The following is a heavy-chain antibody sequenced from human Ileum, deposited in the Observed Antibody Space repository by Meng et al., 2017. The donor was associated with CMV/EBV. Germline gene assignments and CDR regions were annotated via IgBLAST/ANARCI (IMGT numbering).Heavy chain of an antibody. V-gene: IGHV1-2*02. D-gene: IGHD2-2*01. Sequence: ASLKVSCKASGYTFTGYYMHWVRQAPGQGLEWMGWINPNSGGTNYAQKFQGRVTMTRDTSISTAYMELSRLRSDDTAVYYCARDGEWSFSIVVVPAAMRYYYYGMDVWGQGTTVTVSS. J-gene: IGHJ6*02. CDR2: INPNSGGT. CDR1: GYTFTGYY. CDR3: ARDGEWSFSIVVVPAAMRYYYYGMDV.